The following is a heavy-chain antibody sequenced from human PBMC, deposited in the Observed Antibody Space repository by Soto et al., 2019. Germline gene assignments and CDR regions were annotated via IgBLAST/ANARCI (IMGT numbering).Heavy chain of an antibody. Sequence: ASVKVSCKASGYTFTSYGISWVRQAPGQGLEWMGWISAYNGNTNYAQKLQGRVTMTTDTSTSTAYMELRSLRSDDTAVYYCARPSYDFGSGYAPTDYGMDVWGQGTTVTVSS. V-gene: IGHV1-18*01. D-gene: IGHD3-3*01. CDR3: ARPSYDFGSGYAPTDYGMDV. J-gene: IGHJ6*02. CDR2: ISAYNGNT. CDR1: GYTFTSYG.